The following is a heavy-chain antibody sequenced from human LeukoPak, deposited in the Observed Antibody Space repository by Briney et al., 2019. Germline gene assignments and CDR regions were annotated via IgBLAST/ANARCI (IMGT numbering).Heavy chain of an antibody. Sequence: GGSLRLSCAASRFTFSSYGMHWVRQAPGKGLEWVAVISYDGSNKYYADSVKGRFTISRDNSKNTLYLQMNSLRAEDTALYYCARVRVVWDLDDAFDIWGQGTMVTVSS. D-gene: IGHD1-26*01. CDR2: ISYDGSNK. J-gene: IGHJ3*02. V-gene: IGHV3-30*03. CDR1: RFTFSSYG. CDR3: ARVRVVWDLDDAFDI.